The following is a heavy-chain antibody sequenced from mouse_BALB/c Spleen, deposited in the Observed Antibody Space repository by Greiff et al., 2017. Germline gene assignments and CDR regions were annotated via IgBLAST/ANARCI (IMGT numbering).Heavy chain of an antibody. J-gene: IGHJ2*01. CDR2: ISSGSSTI. Sequence: EVKLMESGGGLVQPGGSRKLSCAASGFTFSSFGMHWVRQAPEKGLEWVAYISSGSSTIYYADTVKGRFTISRDNPKNTLFLQMTSLRSEDTAMYYCARELGRVFDYWGQGTTLTVSS. V-gene: IGHV5-17*02. D-gene: IGHD4-1*01. CDR3: ARELGRVFDY. CDR1: GFTFSSFG.